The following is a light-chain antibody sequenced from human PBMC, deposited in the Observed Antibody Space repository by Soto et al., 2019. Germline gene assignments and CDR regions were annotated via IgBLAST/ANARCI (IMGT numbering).Light chain of an antibody. CDR2: GNN. CDR1: SSNIGAGYD. CDR3: QSYDSSLSGSV. J-gene: IGLJ2*01. Sequence: QSVVTQPPSVSGAPGQRVTISCTGSSSNIGAGYDVHWYQQLPGTAPKLLIYGNNNRPSGVPDRISGSKSGTSASLAITGLQAEDEADYYCQSYDSSLSGSVFGGGTKLTVL. V-gene: IGLV1-40*01.